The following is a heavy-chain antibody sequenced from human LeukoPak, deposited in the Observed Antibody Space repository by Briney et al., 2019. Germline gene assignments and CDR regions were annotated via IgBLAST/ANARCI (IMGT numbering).Heavy chain of an antibody. CDR1: GFTFSSYA. J-gene: IGHJ6*02. CDR2: ISSSGGST. Sequence: GGSLRLSCAASGFTFSSYAMSWVRQAPGKGLEWVSAISSSGGSTYYADSVKGRFTISRDNSKNTLYLQMNSLRAEDTAVYYCAIPGYSSSWYQDYYYGMDVWGQGTTVTVSS. CDR3: AIPGYSSSWYQDYYYGMDV. V-gene: IGHV3-23*01. D-gene: IGHD6-13*01.